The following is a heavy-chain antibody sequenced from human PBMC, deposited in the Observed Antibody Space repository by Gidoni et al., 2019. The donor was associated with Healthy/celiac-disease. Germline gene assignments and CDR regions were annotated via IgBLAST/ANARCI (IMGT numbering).Heavy chain of an antibody. Sequence: EVQLLESGGGLVQPGGSLRLSCAASGFTFSSYAMSWVRQAPGKGLEWGSAISGSGGSTYYADSVKGRFTISRDNSKNTLYLQMNSLRAEDTAVYYCAKGIFLDIVVVPAAITGWFDPWGQGTLVTVSS. CDR2: ISGSGGST. CDR3: AKGIFLDIVVVPAAITGWFDP. J-gene: IGHJ5*02. V-gene: IGHV3-23*01. CDR1: GFTFSSYA. D-gene: IGHD2-2*02.